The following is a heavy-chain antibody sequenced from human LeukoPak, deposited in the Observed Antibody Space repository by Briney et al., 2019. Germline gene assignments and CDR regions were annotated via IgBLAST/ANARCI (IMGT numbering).Heavy chain of an antibody. CDR2: ICYSGST. J-gene: IGHJ3*02. V-gene: IGHV4-4*07. CDR3: ARVMSYYDSSGYYHRDAFDI. D-gene: IGHD3-22*01. CDR1: GGSISNYY. Sequence: SETLSLTCTVSGGSISNYYWTWIRQPAGKGLKWIGHICYSGSTNYNPSLKSRVTMSVDTSKNQFSLKLSSVTAADTAVYYCARVMSYYDSSGYYHRDAFDIWGQGTMVTVSS.